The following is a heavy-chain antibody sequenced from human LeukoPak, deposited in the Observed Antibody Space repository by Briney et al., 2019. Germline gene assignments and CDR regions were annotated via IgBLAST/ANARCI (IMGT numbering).Heavy chain of an antibody. CDR3: AKDIQDSIAAAGSFDY. CDR2: ISWNSGSI. CDR1: GFTFDDYA. V-gene: IGHV3-9*01. Sequence: PGGSLRLSCAASGFTFDDYAMHWVRQATGKGLEWVSGISWNSGSIGYADSVKGRFTISRDNAKNSLYLQMNSLRAEDTALYYCAKDIQDSIAAAGSFDYWGQGTLVTVSS. J-gene: IGHJ4*02. D-gene: IGHD6-13*01.